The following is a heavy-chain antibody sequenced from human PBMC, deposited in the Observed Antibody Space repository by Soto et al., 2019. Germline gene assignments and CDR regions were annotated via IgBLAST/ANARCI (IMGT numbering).Heavy chain of an antibody. CDR3: ARGPPLWFGELLFARFDP. CDR1: GFTFSSYA. CDR2: ISYDGSNK. Sequence: QVQLVESGGGVVQPGRSLRLSCAASGFTFSSYAMHWVRQAPGKGLEWVAVISYDGSNKYYADSVKGRFTISRDNSKNPLYLQMNSLRAEDTAVYYCARGPPLWFGELLFARFDPWGQGTLVTVSS. J-gene: IGHJ5*02. V-gene: IGHV3-30-3*01. D-gene: IGHD3-10*01.